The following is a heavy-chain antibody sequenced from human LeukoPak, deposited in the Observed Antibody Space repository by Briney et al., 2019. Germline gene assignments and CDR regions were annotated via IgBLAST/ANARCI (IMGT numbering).Heavy chain of an antibody. D-gene: IGHD5-18*01. CDR2: IKQDGSEK. CDR3: ARGGRGYSLIFIFDY. Sequence: GGSLRLSCAASGFTFSSYWMSWVRQAPGKGLEWVANIKQDGSEKYYVDSVKGRFTISRDNAKDSLYLQMNSLRAEDTAVYYCARGGRGYSLIFIFDYWGQGTLVTVSS. J-gene: IGHJ4*02. CDR1: GFTFSSYW. V-gene: IGHV3-7*01.